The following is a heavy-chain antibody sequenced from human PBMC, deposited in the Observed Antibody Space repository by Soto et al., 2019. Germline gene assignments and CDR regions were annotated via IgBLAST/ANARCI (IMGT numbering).Heavy chain of an antibody. Sequence: PSQTLSLTCAISGDSVSSNSAAWNWIRQSPSRGLEWLGRTYYRSKWYNDYAVSVKSRITINPDTSKNQFSLQLNSVTPEDTAVYYCARAEIFGGIQLWFPHFDYWGQGTLVTVSS. J-gene: IGHJ4*02. CDR1: GDSVSSNSAA. CDR2: TYYRSKWYN. D-gene: IGHD5-18*01. CDR3: ARAEIFGGIQLWFPHFDY. V-gene: IGHV6-1*01.